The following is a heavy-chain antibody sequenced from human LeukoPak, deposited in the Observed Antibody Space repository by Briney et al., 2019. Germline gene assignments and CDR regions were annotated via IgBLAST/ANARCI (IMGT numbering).Heavy chain of an antibody. D-gene: IGHD1-7*01. CDR3: AKDATPRNSIWDHFDS. Sequence: GGSLRLSCAASGFTFSSYAMSWVRQAPGKGLEWVSAISGSGGSTYYADSVKGRFTISRDNSKNTLYLQMNSLRAEDTAVYFCAKDATPRNSIWDHFDSWGQGTLVTVSS. CDR1: GFTFSSYA. J-gene: IGHJ4*02. V-gene: IGHV3-23*01. CDR2: ISGSGGST.